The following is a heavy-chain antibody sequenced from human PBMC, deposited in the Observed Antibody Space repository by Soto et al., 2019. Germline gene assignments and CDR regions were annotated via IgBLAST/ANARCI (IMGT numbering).Heavy chain of an antibody. Sequence: GGSLRLSCGAPGVTFKDYGMHWVRRAPGKGLEWVAVISYDGEQTYYADSVKGRFTNSKDKSKRTLFLQMNSLRVDDTAVYYCARDGWGSNWYFDLWGRGTLVTVSS. CDR1: GVTFKDYG. D-gene: IGHD3-16*01. V-gene: IGHV3-30*03. CDR3: ARDGWGSNWYFDL. CDR2: ISYDGEQT. J-gene: IGHJ2*01.